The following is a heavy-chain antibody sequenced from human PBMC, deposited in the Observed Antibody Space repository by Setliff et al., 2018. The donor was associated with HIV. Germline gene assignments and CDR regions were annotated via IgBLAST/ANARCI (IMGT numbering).Heavy chain of an antibody. CDR1: GYTFTSYG. J-gene: IGHJ4*02. D-gene: IGHD5-18*01. CDR2: ISTYSGST. V-gene: IGHV1-18*01. Sequence: ASVKVSCKASGYTFTSYGITWLRQAPGQGPEWMGWISTYSGSTKYAENLQGRVTMTRNTSISTAYMELSSLRSEDTAAYYCARGLGYRLGYVYWGQGTLVTV. CDR3: ARGLGYRLGYVY.